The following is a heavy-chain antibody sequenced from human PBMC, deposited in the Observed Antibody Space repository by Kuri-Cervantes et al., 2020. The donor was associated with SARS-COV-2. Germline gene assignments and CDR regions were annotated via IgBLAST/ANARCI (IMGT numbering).Heavy chain of an antibody. CDR1: GGSFSGYY. J-gene: IGHJ4*02. Sequence: SETLSLTCAVYGGSFSGYYWSWIRQPPGKGLEWIGEINHSGSTNYNPSLKSRVTISVDTSKNQFSLKLSSVTAADTAVYYCASSHCSSTSCYKWALDYWGQGTLVTVSS. CDR2: INHSGST. CDR3: ASSHCSSTSCYKWALDY. D-gene: IGHD2-2*02. V-gene: IGHV4-34*01.